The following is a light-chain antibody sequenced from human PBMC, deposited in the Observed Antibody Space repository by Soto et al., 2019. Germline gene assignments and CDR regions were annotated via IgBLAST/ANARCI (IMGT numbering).Light chain of an antibody. CDR2: EVS. CDR3: CSYAVTSTYV. Sequence: QSVLTQPASVSGSPGQSITISCTGTSSDVGSYNLVSWYQQHPGKANKLMIYEVSKRPSGVSNRFSGSKSGNTASLIISGLQAEDEADYYCCSYAVTSTYVFGTGTKVTVL. V-gene: IGLV2-23*02. J-gene: IGLJ1*01. CDR1: SSDVGSYNL.